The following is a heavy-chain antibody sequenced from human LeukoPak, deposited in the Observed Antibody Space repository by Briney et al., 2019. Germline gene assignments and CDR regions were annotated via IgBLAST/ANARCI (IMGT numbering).Heavy chain of an antibody. CDR3: ARGSHFSSSWYENQYYFDY. J-gene: IGHJ4*02. CDR1: RYTFSSYW. D-gene: IGHD6-13*01. CDR2: INSDGSST. V-gene: IGHV3-74*01. Sequence: GGSLRLSCAASRYTFSSYWMHWVRQAPGKGLVWVSRINSDGSSTTYADSVKGRFTISRDNAKNTLYLQMNSLRAEDTAVYYCARGSHFSSSWYENQYYFDYWGQGTLVTVSS.